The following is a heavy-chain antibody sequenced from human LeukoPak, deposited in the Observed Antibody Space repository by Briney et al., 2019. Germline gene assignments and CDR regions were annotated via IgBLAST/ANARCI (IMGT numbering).Heavy chain of an antibody. D-gene: IGHD1-14*01. V-gene: IGHV3-23*01. J-gene: IGHJ3*01. CDR1: GFTFSTYA. Sequence: GGSLRLSCAASGFTFSTYAMSWVRQTPGKGLEWVSSISGSGGSTFYADSVKGRFTISRDNSKNTLYLQMNSLRAEDTAVYYCAKRITVVARDAFDFWGQGTMVTVSA. CDR3: AKRITVVARDAFDF. CDR2: ISGSGGST.